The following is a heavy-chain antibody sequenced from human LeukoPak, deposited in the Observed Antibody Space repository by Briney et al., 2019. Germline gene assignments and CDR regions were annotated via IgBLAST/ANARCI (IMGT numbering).Heavy chain of an antibody. V-gene: IGHV3-23*01. Sequence: GGSLRLSCAASGFTFSNYAMSWVRQAPGKGLEWVSGITARADSTYYADSVKGRFTISRDNAKNTLYLQMNSLTTEDTAVYYCARHHPYYFDYWGQGTLVTVSS. J-gene: IGHJ4*02. CDR2: ITARADST. CDR1: GFTFSNYA. CDR3: ARHHPYYFDY.